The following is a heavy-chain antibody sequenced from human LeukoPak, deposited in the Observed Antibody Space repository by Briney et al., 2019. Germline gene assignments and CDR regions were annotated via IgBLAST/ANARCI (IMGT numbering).Heavy chain of an antibody. D-gene: IGHD4-23*01. CDR1: GFTFDDYG. CDR2: VTWDGATT. V-gene: IGHV3-20*04. J-gene: IGHJ3*02. CDR3: AREPVVTKACDI. Sequence: GGSLRLSCATPGFTFDDYGLNWVRQIPGKGLEWVSLVTWDGATTHYADSVQGRFTISRDNAKNTLYLQMNSLRAEDTAVYYCAREPVVTKACDIWGQGTMVTVSS.